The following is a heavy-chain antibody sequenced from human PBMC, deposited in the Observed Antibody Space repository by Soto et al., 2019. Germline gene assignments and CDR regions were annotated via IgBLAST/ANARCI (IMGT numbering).Heavy chain of an antibody. J-gene: IGHJ4*02. CDR2: ISGYSGNT. V-gene: IGHV1-18*01. CDR1: GYTFTNYG. CDR3: ARDSGYSSTY. Sequence: ASVKVSCKASGYTFTNYGIRWVRQAPGQGLEWMGWISGYSGNTNYAQKFQGRVTMTTDTSTSTAYMELRSLRSDDTAVYYCARDSGYSSTYWGQGTLVTVSS. D-gene: IGHD6-13*01.